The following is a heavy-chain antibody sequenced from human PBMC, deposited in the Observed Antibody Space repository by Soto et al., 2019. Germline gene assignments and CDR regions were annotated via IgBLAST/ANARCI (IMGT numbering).Heavy chain of an antibody. CDR2: ISSSSSYI. V-gene: IGHV3-21*01. CDR1: GFTFSSYS. D-gene: IGHD3-10*01. CDR3: ARGNLNYHGSDQPPTG. Sequence: EVQLVESGGGLVKPGGSLRLSCAASGFTFSSYSMNWVRQAPGKGLEWVSSISSSSSYIYYADSVKGRFTISRDNAKNSLYLQMNSLRAEDTAVYYCARGNLNYHGSDQPPTGWGQGTLVTVSS. J-gene: IGHJ4*02.